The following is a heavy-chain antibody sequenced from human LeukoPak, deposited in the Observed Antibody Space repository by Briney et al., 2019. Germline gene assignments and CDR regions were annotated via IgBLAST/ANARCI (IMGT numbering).Heavy chain of an antibody. V-gene: IGHV3-11*01. CDR3: ARRAVGNSYYYSMDV. Sequence: GGSLRLSCAASGFTFSDYNMRWIRQAPGKGLEWVSSISRSGSTKYYADSVKGRFTISRDNAKNSLFLQMNSLRAEDTAVYYCARRAVGNSYYYSMDVWGKGTTVTVSS. D-gene: IGHD6-19*01. J-gene: IGHJ6*03. CDR2: ISRSGSTK. CDR1: GFTFSDYN.